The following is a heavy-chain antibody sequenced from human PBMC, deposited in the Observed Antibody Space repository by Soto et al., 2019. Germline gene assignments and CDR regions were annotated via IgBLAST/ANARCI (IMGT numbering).Heavy chain of an antibody. J-gene: IGHJ5*02. Sequence: QVQLVQSGAEVKKPGSSVKVSCKASGGTFSSYAISWVRQAPGQGLEWMGGIIPIFGTANYAQKFQGRVTITADESTSTAYMELSSLRSEDTAVYYCARDQRITIFGVVRNWFDPWGQGTLVTVSS. D-gene: IGHD3-3*01. V-gene: IGHV1-69*01. CDR2: IIPIFGTA. CDR1: GGTFSSYA. CDR3: ARDQRITIFGVVRNWFDP.